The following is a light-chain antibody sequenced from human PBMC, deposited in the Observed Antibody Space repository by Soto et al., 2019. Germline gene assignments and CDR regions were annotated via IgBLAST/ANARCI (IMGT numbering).Light chain of an antibody. Sequence: DIQMTQSPSTLSASVGDRVTITCRASQSISSWLAWYQQKPGKAPKLLIYDASSLESGVPSRFSGSGSGTEFTLTISSLQPDDFATYYCQQYNSPRPFGQGTKVEIK. CDR1: QSISSW. CDR3: QQYNSPRP. CDR2: DAS. V-gene: IGKV1-5*01. J-gene: IGKJ1*01.